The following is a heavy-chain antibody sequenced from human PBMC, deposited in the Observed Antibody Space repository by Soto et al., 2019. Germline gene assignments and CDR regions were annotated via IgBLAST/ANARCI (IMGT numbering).Heavy chain of an antibody. CDR1: GFDFSRFW. Sequence: GGSLRLSCAASGFDFSRFWMHWVRQAPGKGLVWVSRIYSDGSGPMYADSVKGRFTISRDNAKSTLYLQMNSLRAEDTAVYYCASLNSFGSDYWGQGTLVTVSS. D-gene: IGHD5-18*01. CDR2: IYSDGSGP. CDR3: ASLNSFGSDY. J-gene: IGHJ4*02. V-gene: IGHV3-74*03.